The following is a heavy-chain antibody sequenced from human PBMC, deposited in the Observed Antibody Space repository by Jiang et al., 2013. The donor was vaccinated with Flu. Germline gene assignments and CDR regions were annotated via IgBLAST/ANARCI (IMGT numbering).Heavy chain of an antibody. CDR1: GGSIMSTTYY. V-gene: IGHV4-39*01. Sequence: GPGLVKPSETLSLTCTVSGGSIMSTTYYWGWIRQPPGKGLEWIGNIYHSGSTYYNPSLKSRVTISVDTSKSQFSLELSSVTAADTAVYYCVRPGGPSNWFDPWGQGTLVTVSS. CDR2: IYHSGST. CDR3: VRPGGPSNWFDP. J-gene: IGHJ5*02. D-gene: IGHD1-26*01.